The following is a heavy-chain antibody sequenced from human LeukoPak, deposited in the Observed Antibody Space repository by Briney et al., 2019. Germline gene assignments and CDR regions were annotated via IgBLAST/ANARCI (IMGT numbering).Heavy chain of an antibody. CDR1: GYAFAGYF. Sequence: ASVKVSCKASGYAFAGYFIHWVRQAPGQGLEGMGRINHNSGGTDYGQKFQGRVTMTRDTSITAAYMELSRLRSDDTAVYYCARASGYSYADYWGQGALVTVSS. J-gene: IGHJ4*02. D-gene: IGHD5-18*01. CDR3: ARASGYSYADY. V-gene: IGHV1-2*06. CDR2: INHNSGGT.